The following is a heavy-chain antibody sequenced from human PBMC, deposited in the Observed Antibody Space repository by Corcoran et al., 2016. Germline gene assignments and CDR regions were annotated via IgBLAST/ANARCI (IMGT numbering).Heavy chain of an antibody. Sequence: EVQLVESGGGLVQPGRSLRLSCAASGFTFDDYAMHWVRQAPGKGLEWVSGISWNSGSIGYADSVKGRFTISRDNAKNSLYLQMNSLRAEDTALYYCAKDLIRLNDAFDNWGQGTMVTVSS. J-gene: IGHJ3*02. CDR2: ISWNSGSI. V-gene: IGHV3-9*01. CDR1: GFTFDDYA. D-gene: IGHD4-17*01. CDR3: AKDLIRLNDAFDN.